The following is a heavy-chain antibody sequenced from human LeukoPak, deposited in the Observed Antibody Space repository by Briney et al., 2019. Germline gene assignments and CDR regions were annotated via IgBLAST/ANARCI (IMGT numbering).Heavy chain of an antibody. CDR2: IIPIFGTA. J-gene: IGHJ6*03. CDR1: GGTFSSYA. D-gene: IGHD3-22*01. Sequence: SVKVSCKASGGTFSSYAISWVRQAPGQGLEWMGGIIPIFGTANYAQKFQGRVTITTDESTSTAYMELSSLRSEDTAVYYCARGLQMDYYDSPYYYYYMDVWGKGTTVTVSS. V-gene: IGHV1-69*05. CDR3: ARGLQMDYYDSPYYYYYMDV.